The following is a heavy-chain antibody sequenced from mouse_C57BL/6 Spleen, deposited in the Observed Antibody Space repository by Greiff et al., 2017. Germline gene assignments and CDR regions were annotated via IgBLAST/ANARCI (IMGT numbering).Heavy chain of an antibody. D-gene: IGHD2-1*01. V-gene: IGHV1-15*01. Sequence: QVQLQQSGAELVRPGASVTLSCKASGYTFTDYEMHWVKQTPVHGLEWIGAIDPETGGTAYNQKFKGKAILTADKSSSTAYMELRSLTSEDSAVYYCTRGNYYSFAYWGQGTLVTVSA. CDR2: IDPETGGT. CDR3: TRGNYYSFAY. CDR1: GYTFTDYE. J-gene: IGHJ3*01.